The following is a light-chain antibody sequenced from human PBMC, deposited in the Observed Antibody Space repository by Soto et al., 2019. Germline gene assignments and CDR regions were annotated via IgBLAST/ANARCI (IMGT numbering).Light chain of an antibody. J-gene: IGKJ2*01. V-gene: IGKV3-11*01. Sequence: EIVLTQSPATLSLSPGERATLSCRASQSVSDNLAWYQQKPGQAPRLLIYDASNRATGIPARFSGSGSGTDFTLTISSLEPDDFAVYYCQQYSRYSAFGQGTKVDLK. CDR2: DAS. CDR3: QQYSRYSA. CDR1: QSVSDN.